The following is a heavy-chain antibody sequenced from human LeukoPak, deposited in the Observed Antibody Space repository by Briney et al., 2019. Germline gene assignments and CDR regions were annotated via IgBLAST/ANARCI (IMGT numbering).Heavy chain of an antibody. Sequence: GGSLRLSCAASGFTFSSYSMNWVRQAPGKGLEWVSSISSSSSYIYYADSVKGRFTISRDNAKNSLYLQMNSLRAEDAAVYYCARDPHLGYFDWLTGLTYYFDYWGQGTLVTVSS. J-gene: IGHJ4*02. D-gene: IGHD3-9*01. V-gene: IGHV3-21*01. CDR1: GFTFSSYS. CDR2: ISSSSSYI. CDR3: ARDPHLGYFDWLTGLTYYFDY.